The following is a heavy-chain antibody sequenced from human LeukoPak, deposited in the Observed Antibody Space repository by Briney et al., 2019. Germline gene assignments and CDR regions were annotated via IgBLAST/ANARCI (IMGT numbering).Heavy chain of an antibody. CDR1: GFTVSSNY. V-gene: IGHV3-21*01. CDR2: ISSSSSYI. CDR3: ARDGVYCSSTSCHGFAFDI. D-gene: IGHD2-2*01. Sequence: GGSLRLSCAASGFTVSSNYMNWVRQAPGKGLEWVSSISSSSSYIYYADSVKGRFTISRDNAKNSLYLQMNSLRAEDTAVYYCARDGVYCSSTSCHGFAFDIWGQGTMVTVSS. J-gene: IGHJ3*02.